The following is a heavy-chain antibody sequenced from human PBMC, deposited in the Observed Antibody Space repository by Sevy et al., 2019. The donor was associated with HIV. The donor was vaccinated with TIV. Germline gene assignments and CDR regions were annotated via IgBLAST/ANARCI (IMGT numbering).Heavy chain of an antibody. V-gene: IGHV4-59*01. CDR1: GVSISPYY. Sequence: SETLSLTCTVSGVSISPYYWAWIRQPPGKGLECIGFSGNTNYNPSLKTRVTTSVDTSKNQFSPKLSSVTAADTAIYYCARGGPNQQQLDYFDYWGQGTLVTVSS. CDR2: SGNT. CDR3: ARGGPNQQQLDYFDY. J-gene: IGHJ4*02. D-gene: IGHD6-13*01.